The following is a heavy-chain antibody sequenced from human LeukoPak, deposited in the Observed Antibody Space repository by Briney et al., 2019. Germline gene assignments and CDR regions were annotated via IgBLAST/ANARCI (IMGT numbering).Heavy chain of an antibody. J-gene: IGHJ1*01. Sequence: RPSETLSLTCTVSGGSISSSGYYWGWIRQPPGKGLEWIWSIYYSGSTYYNPSLKSRVTISVDTSKNQFSLKLSSVTAADAAVYYCARQAPSTQRDLGWLSQIKYFQHWGQGTLVTVSS. CDR1: GGSISSSGYY. V-gene: IGHV4-39*01. CDR2: IYYSGST. CDR3: ARQAPSTQRDLGWLSQIKYFQH. D-gene: IGHD6-19*01.